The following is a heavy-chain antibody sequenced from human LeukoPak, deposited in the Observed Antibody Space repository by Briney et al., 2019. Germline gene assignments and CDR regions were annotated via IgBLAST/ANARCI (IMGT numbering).Heavy chain of an antibody. CDR1: GGPVNNSA. V-gene: IGHV1-69*05. CDR3: ARDVHGDYGSGWFDP. J-gene: IGHJ5*02. Sequence: SVKVSYKTSGGPVNNSAISWVRQAPGQGLEWLGGIMPLFGTAGYAQKFQGRVTITKDESTRTVYLELTSLTSDDTAVYYCARDVHGDYGSGWFDPWGQGTLVSVSS. D-gene: IGHD4-17*01. CDR2: IMPLFGTA.